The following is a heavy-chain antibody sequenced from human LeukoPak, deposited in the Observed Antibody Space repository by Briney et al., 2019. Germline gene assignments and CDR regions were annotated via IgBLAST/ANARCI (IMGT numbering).Heavy chain of an antibody. J-gene: IGHJ5*02. CDR2: INPNSGGT. D-gene: IGHD3-3*01. CDR3: ARDSDYDFWSGYSPHNWFDP. V-gene: IGHV1-2*02. Sequence: GASVKVSCKASGYTFTGYYMHWVRQAPGQGLEWMGWINPNSGGTNYAQKFQGRVTMTRDTSISTAYMELSRLRSDDTAVYYCARDSDYDFWSGYSPHNWFDPWGQGTLVTVSS. CDR1: GYTFTGYY.